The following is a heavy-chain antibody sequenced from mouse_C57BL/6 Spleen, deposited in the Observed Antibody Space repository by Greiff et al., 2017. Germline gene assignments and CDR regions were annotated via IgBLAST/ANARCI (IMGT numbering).Heavy chain of an antibody. V-gene: IGHV1-54*01. J-gene: IGHJ2*01. Sequence: QVQLQQSGAELVRPGTSVKVSCKASGYAFTNYLIEWVKQRPGQGLEWIGVINPGSGGTNYNEKFKGKATLTADKSSSTAYMQRSSLTSEDSAVYFWARWTYYSNDVDYWGQGTTLTVSS. D-gene: IGHD2-5*01. CDR2: INPGSGGT. CDR3: ARWTYYSNDVDY. CDR1: GYAFTNYL.